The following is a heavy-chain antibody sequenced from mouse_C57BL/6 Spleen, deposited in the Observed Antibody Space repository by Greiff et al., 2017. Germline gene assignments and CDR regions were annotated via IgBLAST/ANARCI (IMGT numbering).Heavy chain of an antibody. CDR2: ISSGSSTI. CDR1: GFTFTDYG. V-gene: IGHV5-17*01. J-gene: IGHJ2*01. D-gene: IGHD1-1*01. Sequence: EVQLVESGGGLVKPGGSLKLSCAASGFTFTDYGMHWVRQAPEKGLEWVAYISSGSSTINYADTVKGRYTISRDNAKNTVFLQMTSLRSEDTAMCYCARKYYASSYVTLFAYWGQGTTLTVSS. CDR3: ARKYYASSYVTLFAY.